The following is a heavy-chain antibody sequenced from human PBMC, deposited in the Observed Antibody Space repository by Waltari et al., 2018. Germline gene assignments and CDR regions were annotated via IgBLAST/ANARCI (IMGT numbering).Heavy chain of an antibody. J-gene: IGHJ4*02. CDR2: IYYTGST. V-gene: IGHV4-59*01. Sequence: QVQLQESGPGLLKASETLSLSCSVSGGSMRGNYWSWIRQPPGQGLEWIGNIYYTGSTNYKPPLTSRGTMSLDTSKNQFSLKLRSVTAADTAVYYCTRGGSGYPFDYWGQGTLVSVSS. D-gene: IGHD3-22*01. CDR3: TRGGSGYPFDY. CDR1: GGSMRGNY.